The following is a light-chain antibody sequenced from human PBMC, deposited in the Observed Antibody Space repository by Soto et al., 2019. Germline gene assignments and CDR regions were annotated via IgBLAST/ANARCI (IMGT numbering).Light chain of an antibody. J-gene: IGLJ3*02. CDR3: AAWDDSLSGRV. CDR1: GSNIGPNY. V-gene: IGLV1-47*02. CDR2: NND. Sequence: QSVLTQPPSASGTPGQRVTMSCSGSGSNIGPNYVYWFQQFPGTAPKLLIYNNDQRPSGVPDRFSGSKSGTSASLDISGLRSEDEADYYCAAWDDSLSGRVFGVGTKVTVL.